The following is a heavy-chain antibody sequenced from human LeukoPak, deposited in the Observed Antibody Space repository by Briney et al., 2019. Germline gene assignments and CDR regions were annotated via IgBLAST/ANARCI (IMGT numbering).Heavy chain of an antibody. CDR1: GFTFSSYW. J-gene: IGHJ1*01. Sequence: PGGSLRLSCAASGFTFSSYWMHWVRQAPGKGLVWVSRIKSYGSTNYADSVKGRFTISRDNAKNTVSLQMNSLRAEDTGVYYCARAPSEIGGYYPEYFRHWGQGTLVTVSS. CDR2: IKSYGST. V-gene: IGHV3-74*01. CDR3: ARAPSEIGGYYPEYFRH. D-gene: IGHD3-22*01.